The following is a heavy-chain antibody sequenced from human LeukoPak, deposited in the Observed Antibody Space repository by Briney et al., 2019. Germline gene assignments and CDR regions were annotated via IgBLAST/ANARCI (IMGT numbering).Heavy chain of an antibody. Sequence: ASVKVSCKASGYYFTSYYLHWVRQAPGQGLEWMGWINPNSGDTHYAQKFQGRVTMTSDTSISTAYMELSRLKSGDTAIYYCARQGSGLDYWGQGTLVTVSS. J-gene: IGHJ4*02. D-gene: IGHD3-10*01. CDR2: INPNSGDT. CDR3: ARQGSGLDY. V-gene: IGHV1-2*02. CDR1: GYYFTSYY.